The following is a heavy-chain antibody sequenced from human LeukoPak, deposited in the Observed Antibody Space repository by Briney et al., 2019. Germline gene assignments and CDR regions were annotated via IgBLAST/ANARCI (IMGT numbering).Heavy chain of an antibody. Sequence: PGGSLRLSCAASGFTFSSYWMSWVRQAPGKGLEWVANIKQDGSEKYYVDSVKGRFTISRDNSKNTLYLQMNSLRAEDTAVYYCVKNVLWGSYRNDYWGQGTLVTVSS. V-gene: IGHV3-7*03. CDR2: IKQDGSEK. D-gene: IGHD3-16*02. CDR1: GFTFSSYW. J-gene: IGHJ4*02. CDR3: VKNVLWGSYRNDY.